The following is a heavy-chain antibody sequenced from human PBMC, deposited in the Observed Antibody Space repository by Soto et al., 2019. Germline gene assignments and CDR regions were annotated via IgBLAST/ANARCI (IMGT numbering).Heavy chain of an antibody. CDR1: GGSISSSSYY. D-gene: IGHD3-22*01. J-gene: IGHJ4*02. V-gene: IGHV4-39*07. Sequence: SETLSLTCTFSGGSISSSSYYLGWIRQPPGKGLEWIGSIYYSGSTNYNPSLKSRVTISVDTSKNQFSLKLSSVTAADTAVYYCARRWGYSFDYWGQGTLVTVSS. CDR3: ARRWGYSFDY. CDR2: IYYSGST.